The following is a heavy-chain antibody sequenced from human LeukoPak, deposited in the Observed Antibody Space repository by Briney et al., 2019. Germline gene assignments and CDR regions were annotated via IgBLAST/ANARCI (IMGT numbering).Heavy chain of an antibody. CDR3: AREAGSYDSSGYYSLYYSFDY. Sequence: SETLSLTCTVSGGSISSYYWSWIRQPAGKGPEWIGHIYSRGTTNYNPSLKSRVTMSVDTSKNQFSLKLTSVTAADTAVYYCAREAGSYDSSGYYSLYYSFDYWGQGTLVTVSS. V-gene: IGHV4-4*07. CDR1: GGSISSYY. J-gene: IGHJ4*02. D-gene: IGHD3-22*01. CDR2: IYSRGTT.